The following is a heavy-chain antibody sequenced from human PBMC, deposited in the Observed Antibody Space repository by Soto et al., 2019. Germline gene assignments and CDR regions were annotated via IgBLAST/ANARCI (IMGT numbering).Heavy chain of an antibody. CDR2: IDWDDDK. V-gene: IGHV2-70*01. CDR3: ARMGDEPDDAFDI. CDR1: GFSLSTSGMC. J-gene: IGHJ3*02. Sequence: SGPTLVNPAQTLTLACTFSGFSLSTSGMCVSWIRQPPGKALEWLALIDWDDDKYYSTSLKTRLTISKDTSKNQVVLTMTNMDPVDTATYYCARMGDEPDDAFDIWGQGTMVTVSS.